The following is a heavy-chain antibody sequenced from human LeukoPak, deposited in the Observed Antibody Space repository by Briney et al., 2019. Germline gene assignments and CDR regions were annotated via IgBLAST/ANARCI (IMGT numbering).Heavy chain of an antibody. CDR3: AIGAGGSGTY. J-gene: IGHJ4*02. CDR2: IIPIFGTA. D-gene: IGHD3-10*01. CDR1: GGTFSSYA. Sequence: GASVKVSCKASGGTFSSYAISWVRQAPGQGLEWMGGIIPIFGTANSAQKFQGRVTISADESTSTVYMELSSLRSEDTAVYYCAIGAGGSGTYWGQGTLVTVSS. V-gene: IGHV1-69*13.